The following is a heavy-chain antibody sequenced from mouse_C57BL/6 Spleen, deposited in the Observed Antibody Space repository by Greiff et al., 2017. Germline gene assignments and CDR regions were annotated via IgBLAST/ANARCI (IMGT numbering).Heavy chain of an antibody. J-gene: IGHJ1*03. CDR3: ARSLTGTGWYFDV. CDR1: GYTFTSYG. CDR2: IYIGNGYT. D-gene: IGHD4-1*01. Sequence: VQLKQSGAALVRPGSSVKMSCKTSGYTFTSYGINWVKQRPGQGLEWIGYIYIGNGYTAYTEKFKGKATLTSDTSSSTAYMQLSSLTSEDTAIYVCARSLTGTGWYFDVWGTGTTVTVSS. V-gene: IGHV1-58*01.